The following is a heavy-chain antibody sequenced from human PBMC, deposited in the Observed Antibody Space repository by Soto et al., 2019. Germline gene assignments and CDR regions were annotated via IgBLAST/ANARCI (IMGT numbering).Heavy chain of an antibody. CDR1: GYSFTSYW. Sequence: GESLKISCKGSGYSFTSYWISWVRQMPGKGLEWMGRIDPSDSYTNYSPSFQGHVTISADKSISTAYLQWSSLKASDTAMYYCARVGSRVAYYYGMDVWGQGTTVTVSS. V-gene: IGHV5-10-1*01. D-gene: IGHD2-15*01. J-gene: IGHJ6*02. CDR2: IDPSDSYT. CDR3: ARVGSRVAYYYGMDV.